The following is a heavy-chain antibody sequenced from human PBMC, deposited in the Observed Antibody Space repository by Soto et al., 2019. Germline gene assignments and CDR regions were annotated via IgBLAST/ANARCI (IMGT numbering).Heavy chain of an antibody. D-gene: IGHD3-16*01. J-gene: IGHJ6*02. Sequence: VQLVESGGGLVQPGGSLRLSCAASGFTFSTHWMNWVRQAPGKGLQWVANIKEDGSEEYYVDSVKGRFTISRDNAKNSLYLDMNSLRGEDTAVYYCARDWGAPGRGSALGYYYHFGMDVWGQGTTVTVPS. V-gene: IGHV3-7*05. CDR3: ARDWGAPGRGSALGYYYHFGMDV. CDR2: IKEDGSEE. CDR1: GFTFSTHW.